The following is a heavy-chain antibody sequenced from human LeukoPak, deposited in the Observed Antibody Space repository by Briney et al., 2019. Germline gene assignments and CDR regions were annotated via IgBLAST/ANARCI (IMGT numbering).Heavy chain of an antibody. Sequence: PSETLSLTCSVSGYSFTSGHYWGWIRQPPGKGLEWIANIYHTGSAHYNPSLKSRVTISVDTSKNQFSLKLSSVTAADTAVYYCARGSFRGVRPIDYWGQGTLVTVSS. D-gene: IGHD3-10*01. J-gene: IGHJ4*02. CDR1: GYSFTSGHY. CDR3: ARGSFRGVRPIDY. V-gene: IGHV4-38-2*02. CDR2: IYHTGSA.